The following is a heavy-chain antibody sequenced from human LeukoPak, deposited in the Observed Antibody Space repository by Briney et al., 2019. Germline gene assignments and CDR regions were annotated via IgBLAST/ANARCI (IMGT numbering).Heavy chain of an antibody. J-gene: IGHJ4*02. CDR3: ARRAGDYSHPYDY. CDR1: GFTFSSYS. CDR2: IYSGGST. Sequence: PGGSLRLSCAASGFTFSSYSMNWVRQAPGKGLEWVSFIYSGGSTHYSDSVKGRFTISRDNSKNTLYLQMNSLRAEDTAVYYCARRAGDYSHPYDYWGQGTLVTVSS. V-gene: IGHV3-53*01. D-gene: IGHD3-22*01.